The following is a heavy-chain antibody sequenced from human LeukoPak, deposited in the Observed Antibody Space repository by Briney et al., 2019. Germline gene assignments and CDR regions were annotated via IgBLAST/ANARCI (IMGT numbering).Heavy chain of an antibody. CDR2: IYYSGST. D-gene: IGHD3-10*01. CDR1: GDSISSYY. CDR3: ARDFLRSIWYYSDY. V-gene: IGHV4-59*01. J-gene: IGHJ4*02. Sequence: SETLTLTCAVSGDSISSYYWSWIRQPPGKGLEWIGDIYYSGSTNYNPSLKSRVTISVDTSKNQFSLNLSSVTAADTAVYYCARDFLRSIWYYSDYWGQPTLVTVSS.